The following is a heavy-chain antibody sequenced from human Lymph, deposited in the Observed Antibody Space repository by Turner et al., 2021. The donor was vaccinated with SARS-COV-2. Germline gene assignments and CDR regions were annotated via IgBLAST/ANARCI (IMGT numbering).Heavy chain of an antibody. Sequence: QVLLVESGGGVVKPGRSLGRSGAASGFTFSSYGMHWVRQAPGKGLEWVAVIWYDGSNKYYADSVKGRFTISRDNSKNTLYLQMNSLRAEDTAVYYCAREESSNGMDVWGQGTTVTVSS. CDR2: IWYDGSNK. J-gene: IGHJ6*02. CDR3: AREESSNGMDV. V-gene: IGHV3-33*01. CDR1: GFTFSSYG. D-gene: IGHD6-13*01.